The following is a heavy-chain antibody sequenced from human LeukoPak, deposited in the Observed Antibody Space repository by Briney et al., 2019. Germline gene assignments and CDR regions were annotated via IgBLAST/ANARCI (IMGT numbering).Heavy chain of an antibody. CDR3: ARDPGYSSGWYYGRAFDI. J-gene: IGHJ3*02. CDR2: ISSSSSTI. CDR1: GFTFSSYS. Sequence: GRSLRLSCAASGFTFSSYSMNWVRQAPGKGLEWVSYISSSSSTIYYADSVKGRFTISRDNAKNSLYLQMNSLRAEDTAVYYCARDPGYSSGWYYGRAFDIWGQGTMVTVSS. D-gene: IGHD6-19*01. V-gene: IGHV3-48*01.